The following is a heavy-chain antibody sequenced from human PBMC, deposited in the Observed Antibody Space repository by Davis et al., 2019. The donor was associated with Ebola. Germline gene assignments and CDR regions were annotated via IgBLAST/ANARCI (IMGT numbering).Heavy chain of an antibody. J-gene: IGHJ6*02. Sequence: GGSLRLSCAASGFTFSSYGMHWVRQAPGKGLEWVAVISYDGSNKYYADSVKGRFTISRDNSKNTLYLQMNSLRDEDTAVYYCARIRGYDFWSGYSPRWDYYYGMDVWGQGTTVTVSS. CDR1: GFTFSSYG. V-gene: IGHV3-30*03. CDR3: ARIRGYDFWSGYSPRWDYYYGMDV. D-gene: IGHD3-3*01. CDR2: ISYDGSNK.